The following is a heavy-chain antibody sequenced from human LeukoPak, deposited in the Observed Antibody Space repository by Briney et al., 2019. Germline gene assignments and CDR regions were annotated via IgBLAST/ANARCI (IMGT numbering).Heavy chain of an antibody. J-gene: IGHJ4*02. Sequence: GGSLRLSCAASGFTFSNYGMEWVRQAPGKGLEWVAHIWNDGNSKHYADSVKGRFSISRDNSKNTLYLQMNSLRAEDTAVYYCARHIWKGSCRSTSCSSLDYWGQGTLVTVSS. CDR2: IWNDGNSK. CDR3: ARHIWKGSCRSTSCSSLDY. D-gene: IGHD2-2*01. V-gene: IGHV3-33*01. CDR1: GFTFSNYG.